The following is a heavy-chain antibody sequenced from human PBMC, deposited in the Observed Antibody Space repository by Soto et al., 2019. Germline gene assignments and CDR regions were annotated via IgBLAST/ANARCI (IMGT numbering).Heavy chain of an antibody. CDR3: ARALTPAARRWFGP. CDR1: GVSINSGGSF. J-gene: IGHJ5*02. CDR2: IYYSGTT. Sequence: QVQLQESGPGLVKPSQTLSLTCSVSGVSINSGGSFWSWIRQHPEKGLEWIGYIYYSGTTYYNPSLKSRTNISLETSKNQFSLKLTAVTAADTAIYYCARALTPAARRWFGPWGQGTLVTVSS. V-gene: IGHV4-31*03.